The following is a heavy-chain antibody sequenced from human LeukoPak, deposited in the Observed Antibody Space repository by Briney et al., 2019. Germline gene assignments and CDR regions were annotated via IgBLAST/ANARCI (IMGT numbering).Heavy chain of an antibody. V-gene: IGHV4-34*01. Sequence: SETLSLTCAVYGGSFSGYYWSWIRQPPGKGLEWIGEINHSGSTNYNPSLKSRVTISVDTSKNQFSLKLSSVTAADTAVYYCARRILRQHLVWFDPWGQGTLATVSS. D-gene: IGHD6-13*01. CDR2: INHSGST. CDR3: ARRILRQHLVWFDP. J-gene: IGHJ5*02. CDR1: GGSFSGYY.